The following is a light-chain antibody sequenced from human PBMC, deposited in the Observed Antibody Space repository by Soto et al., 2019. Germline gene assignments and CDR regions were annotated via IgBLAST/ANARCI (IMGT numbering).Light chain of an antibody. V-gene: IGKV1-5*01. J-gene: IGKJ4*01. CDR1: QSVSTW. Sequence: DIQMTQSPSTLSASVGDRVTITCRASQSVSTWLAWYQQKPGKAPKLLIYDASSLESGVPSRFSGSGSGTDFTLTIATLQREDFATYYCQQSFTTPLTFGGGTKVDIK. CDR3: QQSFTTPLT. CDR2: DAS.